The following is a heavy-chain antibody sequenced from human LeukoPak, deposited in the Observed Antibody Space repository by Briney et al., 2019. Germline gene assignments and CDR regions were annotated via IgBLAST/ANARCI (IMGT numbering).Heavy chain of an antibody. CDR3: VRSGSYGEYFLH. CDR1: GYSFHGYY. J-gene: IGHJ1*01. CDR2: IYPTSGET. D-gene: IGHD1-26*01. Sequence: ASVKVSRQPSGYSFHGYYIYWVREAPGEGREWMGWIYPTSGETDHPQKPQRRVSMTRDTSHSTAYFVLSRVPCDDPALYHCVRSGSYGEYFLHSGEGSQLTLSS. V-gene: IGHV1-2*02.